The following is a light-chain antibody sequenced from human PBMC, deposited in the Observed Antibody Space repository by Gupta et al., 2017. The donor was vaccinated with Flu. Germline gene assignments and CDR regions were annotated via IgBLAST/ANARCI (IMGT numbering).Light chain of an antibody. J-gene: IGKJ4*01. CDR3: QQYNNWPLT. V-gene: IGKV3D-15*01. Sequence: EIVMTQSPATLSVSPGESATLSCRASQSVSSNLAWYQQKPGQAPRLLIYGASTRATGIPARFSGSGSGTEFTLTISSLQSEDFAVYYCQQYNNWPLTFGGWTKVEIK. CDR2: GAS. CDR1: QSVSSN.